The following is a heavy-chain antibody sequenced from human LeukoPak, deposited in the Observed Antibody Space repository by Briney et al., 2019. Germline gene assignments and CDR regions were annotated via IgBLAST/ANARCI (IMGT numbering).Heavy chain of an antibody. CDR2: IYYSGST. D-gene: IGHD1-14*01. Sequence: PSETLSLTCTVSGGSISSYYWSWIRQPPGKGLEWIGYIYYSGSTNYNPSLKSRVTISVDTSKNQFSLKLSSVTAADTAVYYCARSYIQTRTLGFDIWGQGTMVTVSS. J-gene: IGHJ3*02. V-gene: IGHV4-59*01. CDR3: ARSYIQTRTLGFDI. CDR1: GGSISSYY.